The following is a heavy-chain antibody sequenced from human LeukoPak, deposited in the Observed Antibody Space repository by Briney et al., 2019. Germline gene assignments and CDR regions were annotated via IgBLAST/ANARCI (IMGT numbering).Heavy chain of an antibody. CDR2: IYYSGST. CDR1: GGFISSYY. V-gene: IGHV4-59*01. Sequence: PSETLSLTCTVSGGFISSYYWSWIRQPPGKGLEWIGYIYYSGSTNYNPSLKSRVTISVDTSKNQFSLKLSSVTAADTAVYYCAGTPTKDIVVVPVYWGQGTLVTVSS. J-gene: IGHJ4*02. CDR3: AGTPTKDIVVVPVY. D-gene: IGHD2-2*01.